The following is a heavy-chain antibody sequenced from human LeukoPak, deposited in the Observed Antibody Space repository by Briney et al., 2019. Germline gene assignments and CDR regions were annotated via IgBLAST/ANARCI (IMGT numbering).Heavy chain of an antibody. CDR3: AKGGSDDSYYYYGMDV. V-gene: IGHV3-23*01. CDR1: GFTLSTNA. J-gene: IGHJ6*02. Sequence: TGGSLRLSCLTSGFTLSTNAMSWVRQAPGKGLEWISGISGSGASTYYADSVKGRFTISRDNSKNTLYLQMNSLRAEDTAVYYCAKGGSDDSYYYYGMDVWGQGTTVTVSS. CDR2: ISGSGAST.